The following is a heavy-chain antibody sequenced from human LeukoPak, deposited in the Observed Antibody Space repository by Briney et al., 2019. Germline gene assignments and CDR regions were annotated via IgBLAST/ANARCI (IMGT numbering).Heavy chain of an antibody. D-gene: IGHD4-23*01. CDR3: ARKDYGGNGVGY. CDR2: IIPIFGTA. V-gene: IGHV1-69*06. CDR1: GGTFSSYA. J-gene: IGHJ4*02. Sequence: SVKVSCKASGGTFSSYAISWVRQAPGQGLEWMGGIIPIFGTANYAQKFQGRVTITADKSTSTAYMELSSLKASDTAMYYCARKDYGGNGVGYWGQGTLVTVSS.